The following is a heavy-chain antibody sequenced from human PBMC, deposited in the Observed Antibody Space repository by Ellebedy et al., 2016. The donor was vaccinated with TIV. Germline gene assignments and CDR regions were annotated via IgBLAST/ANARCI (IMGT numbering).Heavy chain of an antibody. CDR1: GGSITSSTW. D-gene: IGHD2-15*01. Sequence: GSLRLSCAVSGGSITSSTWWSLARPSPGTGLEWVGAIYHSGGNNYDPSLKSRFTISVDNSKNHFSLKLTSVTAAEPAVYYCASLTVYRFGFVDAPRVWGRWGQGTRVTVSS. CDR3: ASLTVYRFGFVDAPRVWGR. CDR2: IYHSGGN. V-gene: IGHV4-4*02. J-gene: IGHJ4*02.